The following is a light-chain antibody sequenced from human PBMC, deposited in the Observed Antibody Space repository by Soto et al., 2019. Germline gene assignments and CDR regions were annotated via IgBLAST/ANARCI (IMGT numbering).Light chain of an antibody. CDR1: QSVLYSSNNKNY. J-gene: IGKJ1*01. CDR3: QQYYDAPQN. CDR2: WAS. V-gene: IGKV4-1*01. Sequence: DNVMTQSPDSLAVSLGERATINCKSSQSVLYSSNNKNYLAWYQQKPGQPPKLLIYWASTRESGVPDRVSGSGSGTEFTLTISSLQAEDVAVYYCQQYYDAPQNFGQGTKVEIK.